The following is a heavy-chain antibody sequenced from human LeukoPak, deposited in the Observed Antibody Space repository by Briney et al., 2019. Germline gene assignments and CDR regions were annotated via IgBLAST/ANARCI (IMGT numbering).Heavy chain of an antibody. CDR2: IKQDGSEE. CDR1: GFTFSSYW. J-gene: IGHJ4*02. D-gene: IGHD1-26*01. V-gene: IGHV3-7*01. CDR3: ASDKIVGATKFDY. Sequence: GGSLRLSCAASGFTFSSYWMSWVRQAPGKGLEWVANIKQDGSEEYYVDSVKGRFTISRDNAKNSLYLQMNSLRAEDTAVYYCASDKIVGATKFDYWGQGTLVTVSS.